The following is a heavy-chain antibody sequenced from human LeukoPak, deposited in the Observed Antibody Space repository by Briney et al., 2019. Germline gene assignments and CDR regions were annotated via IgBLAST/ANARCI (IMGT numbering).Heavy chain of an antibody. CDR2: ITSTSSYI. V-gene: IGHV3-21*06. CDR3: ARDGSYYGQYYFDY. Sequence: PGGSLRLSCAASGFTFINYAMHWVRQAPGKGLEWVASITSTSSYIYHADSLRGRFTISRDNDENSLFLQMDSLRAEDTAVYYCARDGSYYGQYYFDYWGQGTLVTVSS. CDR1: GFTFINYA. J-gene: IGHJ4*02. D-gene: IGHD1-26*01.